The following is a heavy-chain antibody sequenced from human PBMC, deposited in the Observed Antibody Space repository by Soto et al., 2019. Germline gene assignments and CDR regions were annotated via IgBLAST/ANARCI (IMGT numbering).Heavy chain of an antibody. V-gene: IGHV3-11*01. Sequence: GGSLSLSCAASGFTFSDSYMSWIRQVPGKGLEWISYITFSGNTVYYADSLKGRFTISRDNAKNSLYLQMNRLRAEDTAVYYCARVSWREKYGMDVWGQGTTVTVSS. CDR3: ARVSWREKYGMDV. CDR1: GFTFSDSY. CDR2: ITFSGNTV. J-gene: IGHJ6*02.